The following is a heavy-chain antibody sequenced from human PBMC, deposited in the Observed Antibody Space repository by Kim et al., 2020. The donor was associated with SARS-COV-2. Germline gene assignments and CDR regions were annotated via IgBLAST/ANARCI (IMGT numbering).Heavy chain of an antibody. CDR1: GYSFTSYW. CDR3: ARGLWGAPPNRDPHSVYFDY. V-gene: IGHV5-51*01. Sequence: GESLKISCKGSGYSFTSYWIGWVRQMPGKGLEWMGIIYPGDSDTRYSPSFQGQVTISADKSISTAYLQWSSLKASDTAMYYCARGLWGAPPNRDPHSVYFDYWGQGTLVTVSS. J-gene: IGHJ4*02. CDR2: IYPGDSDT. D-gene: IGHD3-16*01.